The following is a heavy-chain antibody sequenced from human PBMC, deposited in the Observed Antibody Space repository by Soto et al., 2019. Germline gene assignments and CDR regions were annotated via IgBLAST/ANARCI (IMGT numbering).Heavy chain of an antibody. CDR1: GCSISTSYS. V-gene: IGHV4-39*01. J-gene: IGHJ4*02. CDR2: SWTT. CDR3: ATYGGGTGRFDY. D-gene: IGHD4-17*01. Sequence: SDTLSLTCTGSGCSISTSYSWGWIRQPPGQVLVWIGSWTTYNPSLSSRVTISVDTAKNPFSLKLNSVTVADTAVYYCATYGGGTGRFDYWGQGTLVTVSS.